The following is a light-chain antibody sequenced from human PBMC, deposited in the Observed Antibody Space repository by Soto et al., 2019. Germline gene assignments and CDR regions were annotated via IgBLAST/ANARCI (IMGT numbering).Light chain of an antibody. CDR1: QSISRY. J-gene: IGKJ1*01. CDR3: QHYNSYSEA. V-gene: IGKV1-16*01. Sequence: DIQMTQTPSSVSASVGDRVTITCRASQSISRYLAWFQQKPGRAPQLLISTVSTLQSGVPSRFSGSGSGTEFTLTISSLQPDDFATYYCQHYNSYSEAFGQRTKVDIK. CDR2: TVS.